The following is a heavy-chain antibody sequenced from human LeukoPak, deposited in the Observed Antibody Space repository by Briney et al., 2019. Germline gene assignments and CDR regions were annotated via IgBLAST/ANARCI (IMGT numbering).Heavy chain of an antibody. CDR3: AKDFTLDGYDSSGYYGANFDY. D-gene: IGHD3-22*01. CDR1: GFTFSSYA. J-gene: IGHJ4*02. V-gene: IGHV3-23*01. Sequence: GGSLRLSCAASGFTFSSYAMSWVRQGPGKGLECVSAISGSGGSTYYADSVKGRFTISRDNSKNTLYLQMNSLRAEDTAVYYCAKDFTLDGYDSSGYYGANFDYWGQGTLVTVSS. CDR2: ISGSGGST.